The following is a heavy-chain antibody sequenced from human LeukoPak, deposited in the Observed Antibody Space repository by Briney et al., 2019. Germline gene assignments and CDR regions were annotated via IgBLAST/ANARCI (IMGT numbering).Heavy chain of an antibody. J-gene: IGHJ4*02. V-gene: IGHV3-23*01. Sequence: PGGSLRLSCAASGFTFSSYAMSWVRQAPGKGLEWVSSITGGGDITYFADSVKGRFTISRDNSKNTLYLQMNSLRAEDTALYYCAKLATTGTNYWGQGTLVTVSS. CDR1: GFTFSSYA. D-gene: IGHD6-13*01. CDR2: ITGGGDIT. CDR3: AKLATTGTNY.